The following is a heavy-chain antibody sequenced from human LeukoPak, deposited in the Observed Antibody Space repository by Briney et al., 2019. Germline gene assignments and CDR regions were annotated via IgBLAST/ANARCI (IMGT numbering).Heavy chain of an antibody. D-gene: IGHD3-9*01. CDR3: TTAYYDILTGYLDAFDI. V-gene: IGHV3-15*01. Sequence: PGRSLRLSCAASGFTFSNAWMSWVRQAPGKGLEWVGRIKSKTDGGTTDYAALVKGRFTISRDDSKNTLYLQMNSLKTEDTAVYYCTTAYYDILTGYLDAFDIWGQGTMVTVSS. J-gene: IGHJ3*02. CDR2: IKSKTDGGTT. CDR1: GFTFSNAW.